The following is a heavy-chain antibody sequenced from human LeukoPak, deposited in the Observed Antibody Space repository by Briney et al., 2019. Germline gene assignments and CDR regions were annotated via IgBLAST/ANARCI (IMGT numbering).Heavy chain of an antibody. V-gene: IGHV3-21*01. J-gene: IGHJ4*02. D-gene: IGHD4-23*01. Sequence: GGSLRLSCAASGFTFSSYSMNWVRQAPGKGLEWVSSIGSSSSYIYYADSVKGRFSISRDNAKNSLYLQMDSLRAEDTAVYYCARGATVRTPPLDYWGQGTLVTVSS. CDR3: ARGATVRTPPLDY. CDR2: IGSSSSYI. CDR1: GFTFSSYS.